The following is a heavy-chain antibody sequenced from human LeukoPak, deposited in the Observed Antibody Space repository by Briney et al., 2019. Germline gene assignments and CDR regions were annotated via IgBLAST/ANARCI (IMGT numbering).Heavy chain of an antibody. CDR3: ARQTGSGLFILP. CDR1: GGSISSYY. Sequence: PSETLSLTCTVSGGSISSYYWSWIRQPPGKGLEWIGYIYYSGNTYYNASLKSQVSISIDTSKNQFSLRLTSVTAAGTAVYYCARQTGSGLFILPGGQGTLVTVSS. V-gene: IGHV4-59*04. D-gene: IGHD3/OR15-3a*01. CDR2: IYYSGNT. J-gene: IGHJ4*02.